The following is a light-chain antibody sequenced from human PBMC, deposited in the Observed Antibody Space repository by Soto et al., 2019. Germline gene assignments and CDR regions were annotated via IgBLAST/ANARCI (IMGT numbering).Light chain of an antibody. V-gene: IGKV3-20*01. J-gene: IGKJ2*01. CDR2: GAS. CDR1: QSVSSNY. CDR3: QHYGRSAYT. Sequence: EIVLTQSPGTLSLSPGERATLSSRASQSVSSNYLAWYQQKPGQAPRLLIYGASSRATGIPDRFSGSGSGTDFTLTISRLEPKDFAVYYCQHYGRSAYTFGQGTTLEIK.